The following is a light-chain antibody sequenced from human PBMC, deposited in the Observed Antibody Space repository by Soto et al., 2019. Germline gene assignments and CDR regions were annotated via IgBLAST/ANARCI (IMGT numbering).Light chain of an antibody. CDR3: QQSFSIPRWT. CDR2: AAS. J-gene: IGKJ1*01. V-gene: IGKV1-39*01. CDR1: QVISSY. Sequence: DIQMTQSPSSLSASVGDRVTITCRASQVISSYLNWYQQKPGKAPKLLIYAASSLQSGVPSRFSGSGSGTDFTLTISSLQPEDFATYYCQQSFSIPRWTFGQGTKVDIK.